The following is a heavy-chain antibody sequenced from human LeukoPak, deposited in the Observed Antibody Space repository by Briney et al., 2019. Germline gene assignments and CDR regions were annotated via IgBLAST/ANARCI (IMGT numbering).Heavy chain of an antibody. CDR1: GFTFGDYA. J-gene: IGHJ4*02. Sequence: PGGSLRLSCTASGFTFGDYAMSWFRQAPGKGLEWVANMNQDGSAKYYVDSVKGRFTISRDNAKSSLYLQMNSLRAEDTAFYYCARSRGDYERGYFDYWGQGTLVTVSS. D-gene: IGHD4-17*01. CDR3: ARSRGDYERGYFDY. CDR2: MNQDGSAK. V-gene: IGHV3-7*01.